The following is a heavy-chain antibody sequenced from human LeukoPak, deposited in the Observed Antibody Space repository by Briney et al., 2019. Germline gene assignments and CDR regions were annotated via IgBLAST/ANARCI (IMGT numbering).Heavy chain of an antibody. D-gene: IGHD2-8*02. J-gene: IGHJ3*02. V-gene: IGHV4-61*08. CDR1: GGSISSGDYY. CDR3: ARSPITGSYAFDI. Sequence: SETLSLTCTVSGGSISSGDYYWSWIRQPPGKGLEGIGYIYYSGSTNYNPSLKSRVTISVDTSKNQFSLKLSSVTAADTAVYYCARSPITGSYAFDIWGQGTMVTVSS. CDR2: IYYSGST.